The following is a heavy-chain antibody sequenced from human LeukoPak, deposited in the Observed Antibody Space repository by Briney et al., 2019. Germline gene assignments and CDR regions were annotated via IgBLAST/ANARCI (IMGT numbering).Heavy chain of an antibody. D-gene: IGHD3-10*01. CDR1: GYSFTSYW. CDR2: IYPGDSDT. Sequence: GESLKISCKGSGYSFTSYWIGWVRQMPGKGLEWMGIIYPGDSDTRYSPSFQGQVTISADKSISTAYLQWSSLKASGTAMYYCARRGGSGSYYTNWFDPWGQGTLVTVSS. J-gene: IGHJ5*02. CDR3: ARRGGSGSYYTNWFDP. V-gene: IGHV5-51*01.